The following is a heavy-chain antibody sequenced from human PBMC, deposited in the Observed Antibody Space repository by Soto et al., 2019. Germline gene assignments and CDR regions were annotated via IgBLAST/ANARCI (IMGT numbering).Heavy chain of an antibody. Sequence: GASVKVSCKASGGTFSSYTISWVRQAPGHGLEWMGRIIPILGIANYAQKFQGRVTITADKSTSTAYMELSSLRSEDTAVYYCAREAAGDDYIWGSYRVFDYWGQGTLVTVSS. D-gene: IGHD3-16*02. CDR3: AREAAGDDYIWGSYRVFDY. CDR1: GGTFSSYT. CDR2: IIPILGIA. V-gene: IGHV1-69*04. J-gene: IGHJ4*02.